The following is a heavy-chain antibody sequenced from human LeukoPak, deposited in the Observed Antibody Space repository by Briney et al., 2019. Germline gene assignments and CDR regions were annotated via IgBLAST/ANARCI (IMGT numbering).Heavy chain of an antibody. Sequence: GESLRISCKGSGYSFTSYWINWVRQMPGKGLEWMGRIDPSDSYTNYSPSFQGHVTISADKSISTAYLQWSGLKASDTAIYYCARAGMDIVIVPAAMQAYYYGMDVWGKGTTVTVSS. CDR3: ARAGMDIVIVPAAMQAYYYGMDV. J-gene: IGHJ6*04. CDR1: GYSFTSYW. D-gene: IGHD2-2*03. CDR2: IDPSDSYT. V-gene: IGHV5-10-1*01.